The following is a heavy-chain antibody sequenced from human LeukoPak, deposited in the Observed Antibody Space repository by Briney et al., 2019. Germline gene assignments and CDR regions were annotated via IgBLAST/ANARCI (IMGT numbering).Heavy chain of an antibody. CDR1: GFTFSSCA. J-gene: IGHJ4*02. Sequence: GGSLRLSCAASGFTFSSCAMSWVRQAPGKGLDWFSAITDSGGDTYYAGSLKGRFTISRDNSKNTLFLQMNSLRAEDTAVYYCVKGSSSSRPYYFDYWGQGTLVTVSS. CDR3: VKGSSSSRPYYFDY. CDR2: ITDSGGDT. D-gene: IGHD6-6*01. V-gene: IGHV3-23*01.